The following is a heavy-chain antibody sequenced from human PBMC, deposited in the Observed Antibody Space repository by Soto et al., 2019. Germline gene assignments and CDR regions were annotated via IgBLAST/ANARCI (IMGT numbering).Heavy chain of an antibody. Sequence: EVQLLESGGGLVQPGGSLRLSCGASGFTFSVYAMTWVRQAPGKGLEWVSAISGNGGSTYYADSVKGRFTISRDKSKSTLHLQTNSLRVEEPAVYYCAKERTFGPPLVSFGSWGQGTLVTFSS. J-gene: IGHJ5*02. D-gene: IGHD3-16*01. CDR2: ISGNGGST. CDR1: GFTFSVYA. CDR3: AKERTFGPPLVSFGS. V-gene: IGHV3-23*01.